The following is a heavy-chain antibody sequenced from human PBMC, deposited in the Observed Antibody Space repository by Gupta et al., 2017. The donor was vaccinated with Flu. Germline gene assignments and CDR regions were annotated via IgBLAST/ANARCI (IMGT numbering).Heavy chain of an antibody. CDR1: GFTFTIYS. J-gene: IGHJ2*01. D-gene: IGHD3/OR15-3a*01. V-gene: IGHV3-21*01. CDR3: AREKGLGPTWFFDL. Sequence: DVQLVESGGGLVKPGGSLRLSCAGSGFTFTIYSMNWVRHAPGKGLEWVASISSSSSYTYYADSVKGRFTISRDNGKNSLYLQMNTLRAEDTAVYYCAREKGLGPTWFFDLWGRGTLVTVSS. CDR2: ISSSSSYT.